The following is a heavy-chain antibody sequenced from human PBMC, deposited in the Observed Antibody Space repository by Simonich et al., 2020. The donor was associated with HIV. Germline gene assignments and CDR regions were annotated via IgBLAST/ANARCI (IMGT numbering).Heavy chain of an antibody. D-gene: IGHD6-25*01. CDR1: GYTFSSYG. CDR3: ARGAFDGYYFDY. Sequence: QVQLVQSGAEVKKPGASVKVSCKASGYTFSSYGINWVRQAPGQGLEWMGWISPYNDKTDNSQKFSGRVTMTTDTSTNTTYMDLSSLRSDDTAMYYCARGAFDGYYFDYWGQGTLVTVSS. V-gene: IGHV1-18*01. J-gene: IGHJ4*02. CDR2: ISPYNDKT.